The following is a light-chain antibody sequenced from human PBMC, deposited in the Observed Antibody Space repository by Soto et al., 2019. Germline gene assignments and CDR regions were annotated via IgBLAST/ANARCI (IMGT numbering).Light chain of an antibody. CDR2: EVT. Sequence: QSALTQPASVSGSPGQSIAISCTGSSSDVGIYNYVSWYQQHPGKVPKLIIYEVTNRPSGVSNRFSGSKSGNTASLTISGLQAEDEADYYCSSYTSSSPYVFGTGTKVTVL. V-gene: IGLV2-14*01. CDR1: SSDVGIYNY. J-gene: IGLJ1*01. CDR3: SSYTSSSPYV.